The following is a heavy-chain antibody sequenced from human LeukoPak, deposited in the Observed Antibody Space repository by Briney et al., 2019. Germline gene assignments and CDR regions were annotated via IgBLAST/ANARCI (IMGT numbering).Heavy chain of an antibody. J-gene: IGHJ4*02. Sequence: SVNISSKPSLGTPMIFSVNCVRQAPGPEPEWMRGISPAFVALIHTRTLQDRVTITAEESTSTAYMVRSSLRSEDTAAYYCATVFLELGGPSGFDFVAANYCFDSWGQGTLVTVSS. D-gene: IGHD5-12*01. CDR1: LGTPMIFS. CDR2: ISPAFVAL. V-gene: IGHV1-69*01. CDR3: ATVFLELGGPSGFDFVAANYCFDS.